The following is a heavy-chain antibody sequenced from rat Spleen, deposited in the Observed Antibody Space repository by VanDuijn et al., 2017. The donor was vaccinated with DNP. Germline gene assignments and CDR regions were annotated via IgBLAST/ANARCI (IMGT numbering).Heavy chain of an antibody. CDR1: GFTLSNYG. CDR3: ARPTVYYGYNLDYWYFDF. D-gene: IGHD1-9*01. V-gene: IGHV5-19*01. CDR2: SINRGGST. Sequence: EVQLVESGGGLVQPGRSLKVSCAASGFTLSNYGIHWIRQAPTTGLEWVASSINRGGSTYYRDSGKGRFRLSRDNAKSTLYLQVNSLRSEDTATYYCARPTVYYGYNLDYWYFDFWGPGTMVTVSS. J-gene: IGHJ1*01.